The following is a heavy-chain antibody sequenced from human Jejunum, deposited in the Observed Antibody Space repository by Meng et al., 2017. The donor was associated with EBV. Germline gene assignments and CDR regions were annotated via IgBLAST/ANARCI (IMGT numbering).Heavy chain of an antibody. CDR3: ARNWNF. CDR1: GGSVSRCTYY. Sequence: HLQEAGPGLVKPSETLYLTCTVSGGSVSRCTYYWTWIRQPPGKGLEWIGYIYNSGSTNYNPSLKSRVTISLGTSKNQFSLKLSSVTAADTAMYYCARNWNFWGQGTLVTVSS. D-gene: IGHD1-1*01. V-gene: IGHV4-61*01. J-gene: IGHJ4*02. CDR2: IYNSGST.